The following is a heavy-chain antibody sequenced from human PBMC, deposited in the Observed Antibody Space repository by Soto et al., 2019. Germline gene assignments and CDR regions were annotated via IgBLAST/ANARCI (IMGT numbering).Heavy chain of an antibody. Sequence: GGSLRLSCAASGFTFSSYAMHWVRQAPGKGLEWVAVISYDGSNKYYADSVKGRFTISRDNSKNTLYLQMNSLRAEDTAVYYCARDFAVSVPAANGMDVWGQGTTVTVSS. J-gene: IGHJ6*02. CDR2: ISYDGSNK. CDR1: GFTFSSYA. CDR3: ARDFAVSVPAANGMDV. D-gene: IGHD2-2*01. V-gene: IGHV3-30-3*01.